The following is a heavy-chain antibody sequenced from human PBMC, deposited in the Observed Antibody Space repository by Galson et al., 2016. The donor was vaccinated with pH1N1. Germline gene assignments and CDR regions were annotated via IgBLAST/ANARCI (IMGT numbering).Heavy chain of an antibody. CDR2: IHSTGST. V-gene: IGHV4-59*11. CDR1: GVSIRSQY. J-gene: IGHJ6*02. D-gene: IGHD2-15*01. CDR3: ARLDIVVGEDQYYGMDV. Sequence: ETLSFTCSVSGVSIRSQYWSWIRQPPGKGLEWIGYIHSTGSTNYNPSLKSRVSMSLDASRTQFSLKLNSVTAADTAVYYCARLDIVVGEDQYYGMDVWGPGTTVTLSS.